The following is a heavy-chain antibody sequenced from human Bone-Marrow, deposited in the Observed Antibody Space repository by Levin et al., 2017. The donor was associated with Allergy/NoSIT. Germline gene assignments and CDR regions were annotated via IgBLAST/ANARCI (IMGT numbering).Heavy chain of an antibody. CDR2: STKSGGKV. Sequence: RTGGSLRLSCATSGFPFSASELNWVRQVPGKGLEWLSYSTKSGGKVYYSDSVRGRFNMSRDDAKSLLFLDMDNLRPEDTGLYYCAKRLDYWGRGTLVTVSS. CDR3: AKRLDY. CDR1: GFPFSASE. D-gene: IGHD2-21*02. V-gene: IGHV3-48*03. J-gene: IGHJ4*02.